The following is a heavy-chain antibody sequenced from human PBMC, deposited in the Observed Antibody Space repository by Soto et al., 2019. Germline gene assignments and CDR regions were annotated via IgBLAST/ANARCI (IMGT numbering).Heavy chain of an antibody. D-gene: IGHD2-15*01. V-gene: IGHV3-13*01. CDR2: IGAADDS. Sequence: PVGSLRLSCAASGFTFSAYDMHWVCQTTGKGLEWVSAIGAADDSYYLGSVKGRFTISRENAKNSLYLQMNSLRAEDTAVYYCARAYSGRLPRRADYYFAMDVWGQGTTVTVSS. CDR1: GFTFSAYD. CDR3: ARAYSGRLPRRADYYFAMDV. J-gene: IGHJ6*02.